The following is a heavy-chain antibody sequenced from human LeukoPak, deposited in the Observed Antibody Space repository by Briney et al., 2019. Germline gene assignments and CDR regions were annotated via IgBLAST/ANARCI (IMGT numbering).Heavy chain of an antibody. Sequence: GASVKVSCKVSGYTLTELSMHWVRQAPGKGLEWMGWISAYNGNTNYAQKLQGRVTMTTDTSTSTAYMELRSLRSDDTAVYYCARTPWGNYYYYYMDVWGKGTTVTVSS. D-gene: IGHD1-26*01. CDR1: GYTLTELS. CDR3: ARTPWGNYYYYYMDV. V-gene: IGHV1-18*01. J-gene: IGHJ6*03. CDR2: ISAYNGNT.